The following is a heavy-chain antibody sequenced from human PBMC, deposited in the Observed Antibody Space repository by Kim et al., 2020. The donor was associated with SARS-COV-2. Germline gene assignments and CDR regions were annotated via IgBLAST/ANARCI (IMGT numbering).Heavy chain of an antibody. Sequence: GGSLRLSCAASKFTFTNYAMTWVRQAPGKGLEWVSTIGGSGDSTYYADSVKGRFTISRDNSKNTLYLQMNSLRAEDTALYYCAKTGLGLELPNWYFDLWGRGTLVTVSS. D-gene: IGHD1-7*01. CDR3: AKTGLGLELPNWYFDL. J-gene: IGHJ2*01. CDR1: KFTFTNYA. V-gene: IGHV3-23*01. CDR2: IGGSGDST.